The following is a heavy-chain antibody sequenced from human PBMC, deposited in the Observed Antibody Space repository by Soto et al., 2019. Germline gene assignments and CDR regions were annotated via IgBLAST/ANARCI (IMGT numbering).Heavy chain of an antibody. Sequence: GWSXRLSCASSVFTFSSYSMNLFRHAPGKGLEWVSSISSSSSYIYYADSVKGRFTISRDNAKNSLYLQMNSLRAEDTAVYYCARDGGDYYDSSWGQGTLVTV. CDR2: ISSSSSYI. D-gene: IGHD3-22*01. V-gene: IGHV3-21*01. CDR1: VFTFSSYS. CDR3: ARDGGDYYDSS. J-gene: IGHJ4*02.